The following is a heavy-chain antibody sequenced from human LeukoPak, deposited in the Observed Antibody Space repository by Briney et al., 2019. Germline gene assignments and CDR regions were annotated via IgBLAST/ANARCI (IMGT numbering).Heavy chain of an antibody. D-gene: IGHD3-3*01. V-gene: IGHV4-4*07. CDR2: IYTSGST. CDR1: GGSISSYY. Sequence: PSETLSLTCTVSGGSISSYYWRWIRQPAGKGLEWIGRIYTSGSTNYNPSLKSRVTMSVDTSKNQFSLKLSSVTAADTAVYYCARDILTIFGVGGWFDPWGQGTLVTVSS. CDR3: ARDILTIFGVGGWFDP. J-gene: IGHJ5*02.